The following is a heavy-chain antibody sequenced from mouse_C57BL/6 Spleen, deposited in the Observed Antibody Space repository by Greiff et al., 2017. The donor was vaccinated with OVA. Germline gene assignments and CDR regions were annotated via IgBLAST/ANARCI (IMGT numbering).Heavy chain of an antibody. CDR1: GYAFTNYL. CDR2: INPGSGGT. J-gene: IGHJ1*03. Sequence: QVQLKESGAELVRPGTSVKVSCKASGYAFTNYLIEWVKQRPGQGLEWIGVINPGSGGTNYNEKFKGKATLTADKSSSTAYMQLSSLTSEDSAVYFCARPSRSKSPYFDVWGTGTTVTVSS. V-gene: IGHV1-54*01. CDR3: ARPSRSKSPYFDV. D-gene: IGHD2-5*01.